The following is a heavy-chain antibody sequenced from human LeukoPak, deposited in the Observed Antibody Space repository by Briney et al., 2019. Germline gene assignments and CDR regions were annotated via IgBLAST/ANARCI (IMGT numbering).Heavy chain of an antibody. D-gene: IGHD3-10*01. V-gene: IGHV4-39*07. Sequence: SETLSLTCTVSGGSISSSSYYWGCIRQPPGKGLEWIGSIYYSGSTYYNPSLKSRVTISVDTSKNQFSLKLSSVTAADTAVYYCAREQHLGLWFGELFTWQDAFDIWGQGTMVTVSS. J-gene: IGHJ3*02. CDR1: GGSISSSSYY. CDR2: IYYSGST. CDR3: AREQHLGLWFGELFTWQDAFDI.